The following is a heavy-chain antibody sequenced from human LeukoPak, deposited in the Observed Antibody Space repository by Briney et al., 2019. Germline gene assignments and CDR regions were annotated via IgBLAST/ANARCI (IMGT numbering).Heavy chain of an antibody. CDR2: ISGDGGST. J-gene: IGHJ4*02. CDR3: AKDKGDGEYVDY. D-gene: IGHD5-24*01. Sequence: GGSLRLSCAASGFSFDDYAMLWVRQGPGKGLEWVSLISGDGGSTYYGASVTGRFTISRDNSKDSLYLEMNTLRIEDTGLYYCAKDKGDGEYVDYWGQGTLVTVSS. V-gene: IGHV3-43*02. CDR1: GFSFDDYA.